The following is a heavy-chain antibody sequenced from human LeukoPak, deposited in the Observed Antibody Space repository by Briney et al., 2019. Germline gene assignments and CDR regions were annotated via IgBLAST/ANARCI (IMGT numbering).Heavy chain of an antibody. CDR1: GFTFSTYG. Sequence: GRSLRLSCSASGFTFSTYGMHWVRQAPGKGLEWVAVISDDGINKYYVDSVKGRFTISRDNSKNTLYLQMNSLRDEDTAVYYCAGGLLGCRGGSCYPTDYWGQGTLVTVSS. CDR3: AGGLLGCRGGSCYPTDY. D-gene: IGHD2-15*01. CDR2: ISDDGINK. J-gene: IGHJ4*02. V-gene: IGHV3-30*03.